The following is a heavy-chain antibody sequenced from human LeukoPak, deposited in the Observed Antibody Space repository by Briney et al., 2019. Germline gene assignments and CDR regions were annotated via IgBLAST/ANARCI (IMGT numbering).Heavy chain of an antibody. V-gene: IGHV4-61*08. D-gene: IGHD1-26*01. CDR1: GGSISSGGYS. CDR2: IYYSGST. CDR3: ARVGGTNYYYYGMDV. J-gene: IGHJ6*02. Sequence: PSQTLSLTRAVSGGSISSGGYSWSWIRQPPGKGLEWIGYIYYSGSTNYNPSLKSRVTISVDTSKNQFSLKLSSVTAADTAVYYCARVGGTNYYYYGMDVWGQGTTVTVSS.